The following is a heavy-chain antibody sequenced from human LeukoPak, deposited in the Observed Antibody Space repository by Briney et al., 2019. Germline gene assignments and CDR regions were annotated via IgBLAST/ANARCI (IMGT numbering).Heavy chain of an antibody. J-gene: IGHJ4*02. CDR3: AKQGDMVRGVTLYYLDY. D-gene: IGHD3-10*01. V-gene: IGHV3-30*18. CDR2: ISYDGSNK. Sequence: PGGSLRLSCAASGLTFSSYGMHWVRQAPGKGLEWVAVISYDGSNKYYADSVKGRFTISRDNSKNTLYLQMNSLRAEDTAVYYCAKQGDMVRGVTLYYLDYWGQGTLVTVSS. CDR1: GLTFSSYG.